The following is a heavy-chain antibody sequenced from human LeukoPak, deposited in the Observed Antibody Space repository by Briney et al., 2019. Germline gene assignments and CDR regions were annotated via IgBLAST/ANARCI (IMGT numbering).Heavy chain of an antibody. CDR2: IKQDGSEK. J-gene: IGHJ4*02. CDR1: GFTFSSYW. V-gene: IGHV3-7*03. CDR3: AKASPYYDFWSGYSTSGGHFDD. Sequence: GGSLRLSCAASGFTFSSYWMSWVRQAPGKGLEWVANIKQDGSEKYYVDSVKGRFTISRDNAKNSLYLQMNSLRAEDTAVYYCAKASPYYDFWSGYSTSGGHFDDWGQGTLVTVSS. D-gene: IGHD3-3*01.